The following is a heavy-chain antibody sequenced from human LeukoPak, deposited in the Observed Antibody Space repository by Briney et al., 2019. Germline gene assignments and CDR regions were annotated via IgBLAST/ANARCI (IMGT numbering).Heavy chain of an antibody. CDR2: INSDGSST. Sequence: PGGSLRLSCAASGFTFSSYWMHWVRQAPGKGLVWVSRINSDGSSTSYADSAKGRFTISRDNAKNTLYLQMNSLRAEDTAVYYCARGMPYYDFWSGYYNVDYWGQGTLVTVSS. J-gene: IGHJ4*02. CDR1: GFTFSSYW. V-gene: IGHV3-74*01. D-gene: IGHD3-3*01. CDR3: ARGMPYYDFWSGYYNVDY.